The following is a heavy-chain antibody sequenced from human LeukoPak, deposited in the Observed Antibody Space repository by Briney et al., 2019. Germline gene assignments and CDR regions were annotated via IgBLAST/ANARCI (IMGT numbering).Heavy chain of an antibody. CDR3: ARDPSGSPVFDP. D-gene: IGHD3-10*01. V-gene: IGHV3-7*01. CDR2: IKQDGSVK. CDR1: GFTFSSYW. Sequence: GVSLRLSCAASGFTFSSYWVNWVRQAPGKGLEWVANIKQDGSVKNYVDSVKGRFTISRDNAKNSLFLQMNSLRAEDTAVYYCARDPSGSPVFDPWGQGTLVTVSS. J-gene: IGHJ5*02.